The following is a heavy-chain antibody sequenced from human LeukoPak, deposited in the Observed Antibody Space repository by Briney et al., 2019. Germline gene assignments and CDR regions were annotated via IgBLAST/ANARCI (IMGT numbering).Heavy chain of an antibody. CDR1: GGSISSGGYY. CDR2: IYYSGST. Sequence: SQTLSLTCTVSGGSISSGGYYWSWIRQHPGKGLEWIGYIYYSGSTYYNPSLKSRVTISVDTSKNQFSLKLSSVTAADTAVYYCARGSTRSSWYTDYWGQGTLVIVSS. J-gene: IGHJ4*02. CDR3: ARGSTRSSWYTDY. D-gene: IGHD6-13*01. V-gene: IGHV4-31*03.